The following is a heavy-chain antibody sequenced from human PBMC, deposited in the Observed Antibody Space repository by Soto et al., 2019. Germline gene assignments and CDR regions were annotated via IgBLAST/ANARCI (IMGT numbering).Heavy chain of an antibody. CDR2: ISFDGSNK. D-gene: IGHD1-26*01. CDR3: ARCGFEWELRSLDY. CDR1: GFTFRSHS. Sequence: QVHLVESGGGVVQPGRSLRLSCSVSGFTFRSHSMHWVRQAPGKGLEWLAVISFDGSNKYYADSVKGRFTVSRDNSKNALYLPRDGLRDEGTALYYCARCGFEWELRSLDYWGQGTLVTVSS. J-gene: IGHJ4*02. V-gene: IGHV3-30*04.